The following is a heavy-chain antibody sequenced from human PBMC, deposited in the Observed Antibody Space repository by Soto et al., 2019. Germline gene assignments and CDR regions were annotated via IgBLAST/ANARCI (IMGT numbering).Heavy chain of an antibody. CDR1: GGTFSSYA. CDR2: IIPIFGTA. Sequence: SVKVSCKASGGTFSSYAISWVRQASGQGLEWMGGIIPIFGTANYAQKFQGRVTITADESTSTAYMELSSLRSEDTAVYYCACGIAAAGSSWFDPWGQGTLVTVSS. D-gene: IGHD6-13*01. V-gene: IGHV1-69*13. J-gene: IGHJ5*02. CDR3: ACGIAAAGSSWFDP.